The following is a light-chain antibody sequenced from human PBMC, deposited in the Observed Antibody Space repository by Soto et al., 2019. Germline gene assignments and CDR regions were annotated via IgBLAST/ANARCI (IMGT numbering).Light chain of an antibody. V-gene: IGKV1-5*01. Sequence: IQMTQSPSTLSASVGDRVTITCRASQSIDRWLAWYQQKPGKVPKPLIYEASKLESGVPSRFSGSGSGTDFTLTISSLQTDDIATYYCQQQDGPFGGGTKVEIK. J-gene: IGKJ4*01. CDR1: QSIDRW. CDR2: EAS. CDR3: QQQDGP.